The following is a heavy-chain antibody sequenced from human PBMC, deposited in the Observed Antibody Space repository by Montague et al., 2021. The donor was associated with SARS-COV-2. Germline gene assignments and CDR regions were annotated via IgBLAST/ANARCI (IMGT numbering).Heavy chain of an antibody. J-gene: IGHJ6*02. CDR3: AARADYYYGMDV. CDR1: GFTVSSNN. V-gene: IGHV3-66*01. Sequence: SLRLSCAASGFTVSSNNMSCVRQDSGNGLESVSVIYSGGSTRYADSVKGRFTISRDKSNYTLYLQMNSLRAEDTAVYYCAARADYYYGMDVWGQGTSVTVSS. CDR2: IYSGGST.